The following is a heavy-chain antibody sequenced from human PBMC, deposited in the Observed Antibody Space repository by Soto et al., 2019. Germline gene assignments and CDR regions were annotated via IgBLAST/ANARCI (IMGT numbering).Heavy chain of an antibody. V-gene: IGHV1-69*13. D-gene: IGHD2-15*01. CDR1: GGTFSSYA. CDR3: ARDHDCSGGSCYSF. J-gene: IGHJ4*02. CDR2: IIPIFGTA. Sequence: GASVKVSCKASGGTFSSYAISWVRQAPGQGLEWMGGIIPIFGTANYAQKFQGRVTITADESTSTAYMELSSLRSEDTAVYYCARDHDCSGGSCYSFWRQGTLVTVPS.